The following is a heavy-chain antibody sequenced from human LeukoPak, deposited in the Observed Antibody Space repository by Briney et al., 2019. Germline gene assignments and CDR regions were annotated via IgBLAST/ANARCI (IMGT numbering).Heavy chain of an antibody. CDR2: ISSDGINK. CDR1: GFTFSSYA. J-gene: IGHJ4*02. V-gene: IGHV3-30*04. Sequence: GGSLRLSCAASGFTFSSYAMHWVRQAPGKGLEWVAVISSDGINKKYADSVKGRFTSSRENSKNTVHLQMNNLRPDDTAIYYCARDSSVVRYFDWSDYFDYWGQGTVVTVSS. D-gene: IGHD3-9*01. CDR3: ARDSSVVRYFDWSDYFDY.